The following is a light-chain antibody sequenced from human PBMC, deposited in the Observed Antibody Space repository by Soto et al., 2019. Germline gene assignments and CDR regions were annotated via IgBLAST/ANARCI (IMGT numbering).Light chain of an antibody. CDR1: SSDVGGYNY. J-gene: IGLJ2*01. CDR3: SSYAGSNNFV. Sequence: QSALTQPHSASGSPGQSVTISCTGTSSDVGGYNYVSWYQQHPGKAPKLMIYEVSKRHSGVPDRFSGSKSGTTASLTVAGXXXEDEADYYCSSYAGSNNFVFGGGTKLTVL. CDR2: EVS. V-gene: IGLV2-8*01.